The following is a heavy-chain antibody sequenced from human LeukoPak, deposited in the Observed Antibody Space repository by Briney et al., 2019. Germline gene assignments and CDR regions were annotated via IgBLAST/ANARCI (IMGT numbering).Heavy chain of an antibody. Sequence: GRSLRLSCAASGFTFSSYGMHWVRQAPGKGLEWVAVISYDGSNKYYADSVKGRFTISRDNSKNTLYLQMNSLRAEDTAVYYCARDLGYCSGGSCYLEGMDVWGQGTTVTVSS. V-gene: IGHV3-30*03. J-gene: IGHJ6*02. D-gene: IGHD2-15*01. CDR2: ISYDGSNK. CDR1: GFTFSSYG. CDR3: ARDLGYCSGGSCYLEGMDV.